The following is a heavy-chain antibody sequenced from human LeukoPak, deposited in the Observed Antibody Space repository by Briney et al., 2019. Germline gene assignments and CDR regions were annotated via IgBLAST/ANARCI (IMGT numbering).Heavy chain of an antibody. D-gene: IGHD6-13*01. CDR1: GFTFSYSG. CDR3: AKDRADSSSWYYFDS. Sequence: GSLRLSCAASGFTFSYSGMHWVRQAPGKGLEWVAGISSDGSNKSYSDSVKGRFTISRENSRNTLYLQMNSLRAEDTAVYYCAKDRADSSSWYYFDSWGQGTLVTVSS. J-gene: IGHJ4*02. V-gene: IGHV3-30*18. CDR2: ISSDGSNK.